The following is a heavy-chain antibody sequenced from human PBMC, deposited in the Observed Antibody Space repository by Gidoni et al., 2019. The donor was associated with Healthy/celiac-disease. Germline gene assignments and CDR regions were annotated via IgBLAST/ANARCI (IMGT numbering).Heavy chain of an antibody. CDR3: ARLGYSSSWYTYSSGWGHDAFDI. D-gene: IGHD6-13*01. CDR1: GGSISSSSYY. V-gene: IGHV4-39*01. CDR2: FYYSGST. J-gene: IGHJ3*02. Sequence: QLQLQESGPGLVKPSETLSLTCTVSGGSISSSSYYWGWIRPPPGKGPEWIGSFYYSGSTYYNPSLKGQVTISVDTSKNQFSLKLSSVTAADTAVYYWARLGYSSSWYTYSSGWGHDAFDIWGQGTMVTVSS.